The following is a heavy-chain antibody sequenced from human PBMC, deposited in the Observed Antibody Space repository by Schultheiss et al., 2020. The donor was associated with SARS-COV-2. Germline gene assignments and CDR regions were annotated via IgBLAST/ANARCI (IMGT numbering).Heavy chain of an antibody. CDR2: ISGSGGST. Sequence: GGPLRLSCAASGFTFSSYAMSWVRQAPGKGLEWVSAISGSGGSTYYADSVKGRFTISRDNSKNTLYLQMNSLRAEDTAVYYCARVLIAPYSSYGPFDYWGQGTLVTVSS. D-gene: IGHD6-6*01. J-gene: IGHJ4*02. CDR1: GFTFSSYA. CDR3: ARVLIAPYSSYGPFDY. V-gene: IGHV3-23*01.